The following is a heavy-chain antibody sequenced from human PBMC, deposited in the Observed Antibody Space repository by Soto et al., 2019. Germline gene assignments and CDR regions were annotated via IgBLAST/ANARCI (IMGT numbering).Heavy chain of an antibody. Sequence: EVQLVESGGDLVQPGGSLRLSCAASGFSFITYWMHWVRQAPGEGLVWVARINTDGSSTTYADSVKGRFTISRDNAKNTLYLQMNSLGNEDTAVYYCARQASFDYWGRGTLVTVSS. V-gene: IGHV3-74*01. CDR3: ARQASFDY. CDR1: GFSFITYW. CDR2: INTDGSST. J-gene: IGHJ4*02.